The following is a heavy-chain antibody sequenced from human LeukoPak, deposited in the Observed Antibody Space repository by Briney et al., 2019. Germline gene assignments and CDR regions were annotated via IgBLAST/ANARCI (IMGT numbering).Heavy chain of an antibody. CDR3: AKESFWSGYYLFDY. D-gene: IGHD3-3*01. J-gene: IGHJ4*02. Sequence: GGSLRLSCAASGFTFSSYGMHWVRQAPGKGLEWVAFIRYDGSNKYYADSVKGRFTISRDNSKNTLYLQMNSLRAEDTAVYYCAKESFWSGYYLFDYWGQGTLVTVSS. CDR1: GFTFSSYG. V-gene: IGHV3-30*02. CDR2: IRYDGSNK.